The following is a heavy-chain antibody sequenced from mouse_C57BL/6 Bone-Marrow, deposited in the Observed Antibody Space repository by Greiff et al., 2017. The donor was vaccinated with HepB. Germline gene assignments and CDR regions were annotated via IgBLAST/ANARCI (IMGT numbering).Heavy chain of an antibody. Sequence: VKLQQSGPELVKPGASVKISCKASGYAFSSSWMNWVKQRPGKGLEWIGRIYPGDGDTNYNGKFKGKATLTADKSSSTAYMQLSSLTSEDSAVYFCALTYAMDYWGQGTSVTVSS. J-gene: IGHJ4*01. V-gene: IGHV1-82*01. CDR3: ALTYAMDY. CDR2: IYPGDGDT. CDR1: GYAFSSSW.